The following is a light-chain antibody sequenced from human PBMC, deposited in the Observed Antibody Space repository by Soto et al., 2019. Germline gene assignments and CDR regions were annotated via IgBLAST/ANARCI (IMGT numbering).Light chain of an antibody. CDR2: GAS. CDR3: QQYGNSFPA. Sequence: DIVLTQSPGTLSLSPGERVTLSCRASQSVSNSYLAWYQQKPGQAPRLLIYGASSRATGIPDRFGGSGSGTDFTLTISRLEPEDFALYYCQQYGNSFPACGNGTKVEIK. V-gene: IGKV3-20*01. J-gene: IGKJ1*01. CDR1: QSVSNSY.